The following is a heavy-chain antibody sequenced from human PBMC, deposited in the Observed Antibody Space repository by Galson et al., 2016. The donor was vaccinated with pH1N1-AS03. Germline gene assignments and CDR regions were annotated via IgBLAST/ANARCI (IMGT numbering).Heavy chain of an antibody. CDR1: GGSISSGGYY. Sequence: LSLTCTVSGGSISSGGYYWNWIRQHPGKGLEWIGYIFHSGSTYYNPSLESLVSISLDTSKNQFSLKLKSVTAPDPAVYSCARQVSGAYYLDSWARERLSPSPQ. J-gene: IGHJ4*02. CDR2: IFHSGST. D-gene: IGHD1-26*01. CDR3: ARQVSGAYYLDS. V-gene: IGHV4-31*01.